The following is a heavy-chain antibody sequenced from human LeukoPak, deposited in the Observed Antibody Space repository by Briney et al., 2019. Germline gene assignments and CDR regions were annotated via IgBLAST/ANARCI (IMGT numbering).Heavy chain of an antibody. CDR3: ATTQRRKYYDFWSGYSPLDY. J-gene: IGHJ4*02. CDR1: GYTFTDYY. V-gene: IGHV1-69-2*01. CDR2: VDPEDGEP. D-gene: IGHD3-3*01. Sequence: GASVKVSCTASGYTFTDYYIHWVQQAPGKGLEWMGRVDPEDGEPIYAQKFQGRVTITADTSTDTAYMDLSSLRSEDTAVYYCATTQRRKYYDFWSGYSPLDYWGQGTLVTVSS.